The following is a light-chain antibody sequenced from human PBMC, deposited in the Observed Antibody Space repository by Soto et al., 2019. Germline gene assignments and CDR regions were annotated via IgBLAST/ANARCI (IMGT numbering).Light chain of an antibody. J-gene: IGLJ2*01. Sequence: QSALTQPASVSGSPGQSITISCTGTNSDVGAYNYVSWYQQHPGEAPRLMIYDVSYRPSGVSNRFSGSKSGNTASLTISGLRAEDEADYYCSSYSSISYVIFGGGTKLTVL. CDR2: DVS. V-gene: IGLV2-14*01. CDR1: NSDVGAYNY. CDR3: SSYSSISYVI.